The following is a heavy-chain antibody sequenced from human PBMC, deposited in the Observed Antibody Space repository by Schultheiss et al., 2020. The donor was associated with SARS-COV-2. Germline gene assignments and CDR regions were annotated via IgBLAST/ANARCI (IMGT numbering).Heavy chain of an antibody. CDR2: INHSGST. CDR1: GGSFSGYY. J-gene: IGHJ4*02. Sequence: SQTLSLTCAVYGGSFSGYYWSWIRQPPGKGLEWIGEINHSGSTNYNPSLKSRVTISVDKSKNQFSLKLSSVTAADTAVYYCAAEGGDCGGDCYSVYWGQGTLVTVSS. D-gene: IGHD2-21*02. CDR3: AAEGGDCGGDCYSVY. V-gene: IGHV4-34*01.